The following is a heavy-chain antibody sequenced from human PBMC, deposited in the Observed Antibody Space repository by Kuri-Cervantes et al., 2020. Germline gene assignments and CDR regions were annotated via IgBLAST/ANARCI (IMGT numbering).Heavy chain of an antibody. Sequence: SVKVSCKASGYTFTDYGISWVRQAPGQGPEWMGGIIPMFGTPNYAQKSQGRVTITADKSTSTAYMELSSLRSEDTATYYCARGMDTAMGRDYWGQGTLVTVSS. CDR2: IIPMFGTP. CDR1: GYTFTDYG. J-gene: IGHJ4*02. D-gene: IGHD5-18*01. V-gene: IGHV1-69*06. CDR3: ARGMDTAMGRDY.